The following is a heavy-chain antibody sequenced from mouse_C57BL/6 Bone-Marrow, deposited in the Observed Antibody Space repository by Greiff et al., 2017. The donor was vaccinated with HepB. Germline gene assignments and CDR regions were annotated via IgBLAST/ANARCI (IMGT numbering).Heavy chain of an antibody. Sequence: QVQLQQSGAELVRPGASVKLSCKASGYTFTDYYINWVKQRPGQGLEWIARIYPGSGNTYYNEKFKGKATLTAEKSSSTAYMQLSSLTSEDSAVYFCARRGGYGNYFYAMDYWGQGTSVTVSS. CDR2: IYPGSGNT. CDR3: ARRGGYGNYFYAMDY. CDR1: GYTFTDYY. V-gene: IGHV1-76*01. J-gene: IGHJ4*01. D-gene: IGHD2-10*02.